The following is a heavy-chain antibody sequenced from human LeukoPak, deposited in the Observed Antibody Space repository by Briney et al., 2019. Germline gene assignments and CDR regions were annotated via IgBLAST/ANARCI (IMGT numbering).Heavy chain of an antibody. D-gene: IGHD2-21*01. J-gene: IGHJ4*02. CDR3: ARDSSLVVIAVSQGDFDY. Sequence: SETLSLTCTVSGDSISSYYWSWIRQPPGKGLEWIGYIYYSGSTNYNPSLKSRVTISVDTSKNQFSLKLNSVTAADTAVYYCARDSSLVVIAVSQGDFDYWGQGTLVTVSS. CDR1: GDSISSYY. V-gene: IGHV4-59*12. CDR2: IYYSGST.